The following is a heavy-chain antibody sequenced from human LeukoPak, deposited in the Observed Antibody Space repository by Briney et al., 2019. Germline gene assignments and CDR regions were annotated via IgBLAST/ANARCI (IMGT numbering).Heavy chain of an antibody. CDR3: ARSLGADSSGYYPYGYFDY. J-gene: IGHJ4*02. CDR1: VGTFTIYA. Sequence: SVTVSFTSSVGTFTIYAISWVRQAPGQGLEWVGGIIPIFGTTNYAQKFQGRVTITADESTSTAYMELSSLRSEDTAVYYCARSLGADSSGYYPYGYFDYWGQGTLVTVSS. D-gene: IGHD3-22*01. V-gene: IGHV1-69*13. CDR2: IIPIFGTT.